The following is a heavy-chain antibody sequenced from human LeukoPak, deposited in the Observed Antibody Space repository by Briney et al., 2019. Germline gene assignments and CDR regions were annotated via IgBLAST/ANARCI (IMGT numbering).Heavy chain of an antibody. Sequence: GGSLRLSCAASGFTFTIYAMSWVRQAPGKGLEWVSSITGSGETTYYADSVKGRFTIYRDNSENTLYLQMDSLRAEDTAVYFCTKEPYNWGRKYFEYWGQGTLVTVSS. V-gene: IGHV3-23*01. J-gene: IGHJ4*02. CDR1: GFTFTIYA. D-gene: IGHD7-27*01. CDR2: ITGSGETT. CDR3: TKEPYNWGRKYFEY.